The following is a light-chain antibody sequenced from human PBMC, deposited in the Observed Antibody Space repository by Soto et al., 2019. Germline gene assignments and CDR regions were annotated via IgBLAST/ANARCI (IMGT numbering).Light chain of an antibody. CDR1: QGIGNT. CDR2: GAS. J-gene: IGKJ5*01. CDR3: QQRSNWPIT. V-gene: IGKV3D-11*01. Sequence: EIVITQSPATLSVSPGEGATLSCRASQGIGNTLAWYQQKPGQTPRLLIYGASIRATGVPARFSGSGSGTDFTVTISSLEPEDFAVYYCQQRSNWPITFGQGTRLEIK.